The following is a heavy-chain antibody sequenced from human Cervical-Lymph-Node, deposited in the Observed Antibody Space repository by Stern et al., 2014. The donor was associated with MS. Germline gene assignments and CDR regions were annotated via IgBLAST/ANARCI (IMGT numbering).Heavy chain of an antibody. Sequence: QVQLQESGPGLVKPSQTASLTCTVSGASVSSSGYYWSWIRQHPGKGLEWIGYIYYTGSTYYNPSLKSRVTISLDTSKNRFSLRLSSVTAADTAVYFCARGATINDFDFWGQGTLVTVSS. J-gene: IGHJ4*02. CDR1: GASVSSSGYY. CDR2: IYYTGST. D-gene: IGHD5-12*01. V-gene: IGHV4-31*03. CDR3: ARGATINDFDF.